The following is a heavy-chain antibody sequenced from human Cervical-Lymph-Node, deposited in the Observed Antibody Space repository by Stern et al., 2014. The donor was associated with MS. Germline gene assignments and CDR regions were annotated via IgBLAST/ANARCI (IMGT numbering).Heavy chain of an antibody. D-gene: IGHD3-16*01. Sequence: VQLVPSGAEVKKPGSSVRVSCKASGGISWVRQAPGQGLEWMGWVILCVCTSTYAHKFQGRFTITADTATNTAYLELNSLRLDDTAVYYCARGGGDNWFDPWGQGTLVTVSS. CDR1: GG. J-gene: IGHJ5*02. V-gene: IGHV1-69*06. CDR2: VILCVCTS. CDR3: ARGGGDNWFDP.